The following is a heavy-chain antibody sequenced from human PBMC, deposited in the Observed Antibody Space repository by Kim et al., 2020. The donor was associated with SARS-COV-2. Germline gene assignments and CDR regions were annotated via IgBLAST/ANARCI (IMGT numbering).Heavy chain of an antibody. J-gene: IGHJ3*02. CDR3: ARYLGGEGAFDI. D-gene: IGHD3-9*01. Sequence: NTSLNSRVTISLDTSKNQFSLKLTSVTAADTAVYYCARYLGGEGAFDIWGQGTIVTVSS. V-gene: IGHV4-59*01.